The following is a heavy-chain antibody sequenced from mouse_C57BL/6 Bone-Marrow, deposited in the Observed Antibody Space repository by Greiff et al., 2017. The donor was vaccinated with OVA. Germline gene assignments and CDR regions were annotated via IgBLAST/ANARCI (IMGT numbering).Heavy chain of an antibody. V-gene: IGHV1-9*01. Sequence: VMLVESGAELMKPGASVKLSCKATGYTFTGYWIEWVKQRPGHGLEWIGEILPGSGSTNYNEKFKGKATFTADTSSNTAYMQLSSLTTEDSAIYYCARRGTTMITEGFAYWGQGTLVTVSA. CDR3: ARRGTTMITEGFAY. CDR1: GYTFTGYW. D-gene: IGHD2-4*01. J-gene: IGHJ3*01. CDR2: ILPGSGST.